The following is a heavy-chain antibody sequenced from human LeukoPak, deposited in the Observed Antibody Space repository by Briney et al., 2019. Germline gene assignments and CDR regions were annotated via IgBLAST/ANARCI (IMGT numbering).Heavy chain of an antibody. J-gene: IGHJ3*02. Sequence: SETLSLTCTVSGDSISTYYWSWIRQPPGKGLEGIGNIYYSGSTNYNPSLKSRVTISVDTSKNQFSLKLSSVTAADTAVYYCARGRKAPITMIVVVIKLRRPNDAFDIWGQGTMVTVSS. V-gene: IGHV4-59*12. D-gene: IGHD3-22*01. CDR3: ARGRKAPITMIVVVIKLRRPNDAFDI. CDR1: GDSISTYY. CDR2: IYYSGST.